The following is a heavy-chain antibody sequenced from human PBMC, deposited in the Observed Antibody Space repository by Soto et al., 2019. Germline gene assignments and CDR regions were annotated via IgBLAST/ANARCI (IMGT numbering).Heavy chain of an antibody. J-gene: IGHJ2*01. D-gene: IGHD3-16*01. CDR3: ARAQGGGIFLETWYFDL. CDR2: MNPNSGNT. CDR1: GYTFTSYD. V-gene: IGHV1-8*01. Sequence: QVQLVQSGAEVKKPGASVKVSCKASGYTFTSYDINWVRQATGQGLEWMGWMNPNSGNTGYAQKFQGRVTMTRNTSISTAYRELSSLRSEDTAVYYCARAQGGGIFLETWYFDLWGRGTLVTVSS.